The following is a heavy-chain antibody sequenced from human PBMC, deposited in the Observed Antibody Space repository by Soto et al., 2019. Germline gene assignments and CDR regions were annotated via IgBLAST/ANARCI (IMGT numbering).Heavy chain of an antibody. J-gene: IGHJ4*02. CDR2: IYFSGST. D-gene: IGHD6-19*01. V-gene: IGHV4-39*01. CDR1: GDSVNSDNYY. Sequence: SETLSLTCDVFGDSVNSDNYYWTWIRQPPGKDLEWIGNIYFSGSTYYNPSLNSRATLSIDTSKNHFSLKLTSVTAADTAMYYCARHRAVAGLDYWGQGTLVTVSS. CDR3: ARHRAVAGLDY.